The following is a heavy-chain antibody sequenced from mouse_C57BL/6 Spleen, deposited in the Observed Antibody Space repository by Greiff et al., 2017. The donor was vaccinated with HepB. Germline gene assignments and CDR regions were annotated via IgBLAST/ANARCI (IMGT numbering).Heavy chain of an antibody. CDR2: IDPEDGDT. V-gene: IGHV14-1*01. CDR3: TAHNPSYAMDY. D-gene: IGHD6-1*01. Sequence: EVQLQQSGAELVRPGASVKLSCTASGFNIKDYYMHWVKQRPEQGLEWIGRIDPEDGDTEYAPKFQGKATMTADTSSNTAYLQLSSLTSEDTAVYYCTAHNPSYAMDYWGQGTSVTVSS. J-gene: IGHJ4*01. CDR1: GFNIKDYY.